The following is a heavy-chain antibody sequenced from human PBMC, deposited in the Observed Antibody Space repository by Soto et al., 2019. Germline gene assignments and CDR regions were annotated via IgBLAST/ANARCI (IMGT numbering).Heavy chain of an antibody. V-gene: IGHV3-48*02. Sequence: GGSLRLSCAASGFTFSSYSMNWVRQAPGKGLEWVSYISSSSSSIYYADSVKGRFTISRDNAKNSLYLQMNSLRDEDTAVYYCAGDYEYWSGYYKGFDYWGQGTLVTVSS. CDR3: AGDYEYWSGYYKGFDY. D-gene: IGHD3-3*01. CDR1: GFTFSSYS. J-gene: IGHJ4*02. CDR2: ISSSSSSI.